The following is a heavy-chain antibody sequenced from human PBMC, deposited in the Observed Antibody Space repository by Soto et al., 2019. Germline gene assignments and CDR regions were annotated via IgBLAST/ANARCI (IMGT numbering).Heavy chain of an antibody. V-gene: IGHV3-21*01. CDR2: ISSSSTYI. CDR3: VRERGLSSFYGMDV. J-gene: IGHJ6*02. Sequence: PVGSLRLSCAASGFTLSSYSMNWVRQASGKGLEWVASISSSSTYIYYADSVKGRFTISRDNARNSLYLQMNSLRAEDTAVYYCVRERGLSSFYGMDVWGQGNPGHRLL. CDR1: GFTLSSYS. D-gene: IGHD3-10*01.